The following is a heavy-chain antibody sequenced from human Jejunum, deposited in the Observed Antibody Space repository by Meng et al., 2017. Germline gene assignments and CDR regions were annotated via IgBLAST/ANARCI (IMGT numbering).Heavy chain of an antibody. D-gene: IGHD5-18*01. Sequence: ASVKVSCKSSGYTFTNYAINWVRQAPGEGLQWMGRINTNTAKPTYAQDFTGRFVFSLDTSVTTAYLEISSLEADDTATYYCARDMYSYGYYDYWGHGTLVTVSS. CDR3: ARDMYSYGYYDY. J-gene: IGHJ4*01. CDR2: INTNTAKP. CDR1: GYTFTNYA. V-gene: IGHV7-4-1*02.